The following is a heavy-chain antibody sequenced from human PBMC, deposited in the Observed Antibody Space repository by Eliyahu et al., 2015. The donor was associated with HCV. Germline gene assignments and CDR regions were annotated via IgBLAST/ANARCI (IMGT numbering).Heavy chain of an antibody. Sequence: QVQLVESGGGVVQPGRSLRLSCVVSGFXFSSHAVHWVRQTPGKGLEWVSFISYDGTNKYYADSVKGRFTISRDNSKNTLYLQMNSLRVEDSAIYYCARVQGGNSNNAFDVWGQGTKVTVSS. CDR2: ISYDGTNK. V-gene: IGHV3-30-3*01. CDR3: ARVQGGNSNNAFDV. D-gene: IGHD4-23*01. J-gene: IGHJ3*01. CDR1: GFXFSSHA.